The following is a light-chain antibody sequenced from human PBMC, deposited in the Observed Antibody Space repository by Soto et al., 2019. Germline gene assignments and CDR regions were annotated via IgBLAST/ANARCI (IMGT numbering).Light chain of an antibody. CDR1: QSVSSSY. Sequence: IVLTHSPGTLSLSPGARATLSCRASQSVSSSYLAWYQQKPGQAPRLLIYGASSRATGIPDRFSGSGSGTDFTLTSSRLEPEDFAVYYCQQYGSSGTFGQGTKVDI. V-gene: IGKV3-20*01. CDR3: QQYGSSGT. CDR2: GAS. J-gene: IGKJ1*01.